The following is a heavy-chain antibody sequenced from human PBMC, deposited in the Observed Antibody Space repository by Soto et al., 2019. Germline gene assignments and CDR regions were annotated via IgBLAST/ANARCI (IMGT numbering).Heavy chain of an antibody. CDR1: GFTFSSYA. D-gene: IGHD1-26*01. J-gene: IGHJ4*02. CDR3: AVRKTGSYFDY. CDR2: IGASGDGT. V-gene: IGHV3-23*01. Sequence: QPGGSLRLSCAASGFTFSSYAMSWVRQAPGKGLEWVSGIGASGDGTYYADSVKGRFIISRDNFKNTLHLQMNSLRAEDTAVYYCAVRKTGSYFDYWGQGTLVTVSS.